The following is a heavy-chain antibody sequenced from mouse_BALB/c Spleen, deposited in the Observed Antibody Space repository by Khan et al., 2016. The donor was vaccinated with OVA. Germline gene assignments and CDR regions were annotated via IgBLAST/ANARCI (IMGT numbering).Heavy chain of an antibody. J-gene: IGHJ4*01. D-gene: IGHD3-3*01. CDR1: GYTFTTAG. V-gene: IGHV9-4*02. CDR2: INTHSGVP. Sequence: QIQLVQSGPELKKPGETVRISCKASGYTFTTAGIQWVQKMPGKGLKWIGWINTHSGVPKYAEDFKGRFAFPLEISFNTAYLQITNLNNEERTTYFYARGGADCKRNDGGAMEYWGQGTSVTVSS. CDR3: ARGGADCKRNDGGAMEY.